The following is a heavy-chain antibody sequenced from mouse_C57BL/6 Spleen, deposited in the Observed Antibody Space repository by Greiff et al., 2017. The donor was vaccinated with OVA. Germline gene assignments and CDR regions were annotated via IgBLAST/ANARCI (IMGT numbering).Heavy chain of an antibody. V-gene: IGHV1-39*01. Sequence: VQLKQSGPELVKPGASVKISCKASGYSFTDYNMNWVKQSNGKSLEWIGVFNPNYGTPSYNQKFKGKATLTVDQSSSTAYMQLNSLTSEDSAVYYCARRTNWDEYAMDYWGQGTSVTVS. J-gene: IGHJ4*01. CDR1: GYSFTDYN. D-gene: IGHD4-1*01. CDR2: FNPNYGTP. CDR3: ARRTNWDEYAMDY.